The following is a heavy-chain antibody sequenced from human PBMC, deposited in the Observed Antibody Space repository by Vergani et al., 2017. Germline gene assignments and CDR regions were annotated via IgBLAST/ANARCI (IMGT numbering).Heavy chain of an antibody. CDR3: ARSRGYSYGYPFYYYGMDV. J-gene: IGHJ6*02. D-gene: IGHD5-18*01. CDR1: GGSISSYY. CDR2: IYYSGST. Sequence: QVQLQESGPGLVKPSETLSLTCTVSGGSISSYYWSWIRQPPGKGLEWIGYIYYSGSTNYNPSLKSRVTISVDTSKNQFSLELSSVTAADTAVYYCARSRGYSYGYPFYYYGMDVWGQGTTVTVSS. V-gene: IGHV4-59*01.